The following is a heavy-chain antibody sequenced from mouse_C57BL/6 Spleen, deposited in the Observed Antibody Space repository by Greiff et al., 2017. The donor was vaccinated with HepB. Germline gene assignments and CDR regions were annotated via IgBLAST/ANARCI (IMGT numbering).Heavy chain of an antibody. CDR2: IYPGDGDT. CDR3: ARDGNFAMDY. Sequence: QVQLQQSGPELVKPGASVKISCKASGYAFSSSWMNWVKQRPGKGLEWIGRIYPGDGDTNYNGKFKGKATLTADKSSSTAYMQLSSLPSEDSAVYFCARDGNFAMDYWGQGTSVTVSS. V-gene: IGHV1-82*01. CDR1: GYAFSSSW. D-gene: IGHD2-1*01. J-gene: IGHJ4*01.